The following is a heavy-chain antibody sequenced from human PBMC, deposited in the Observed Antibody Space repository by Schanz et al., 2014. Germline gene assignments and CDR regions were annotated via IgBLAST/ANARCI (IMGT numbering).Heavy chain of an antibody. Sequence: QVQLVQSGAEVKKPGASVKVSCEASGYTFTSYYMHWVRQAPGQGLEWMGWMNPNSGNTGYAQKFQGRVTMTRDTSTSTVYMELSSLRSEDTAVYYCARGGFFDSTSFDSWGQGTLVTVSS. V-gene: IGHV1-46*03. CDR3: ARGGFFDSTSFDS. CDR1: GYTFTSYY. D-gene: IGHD2-2*01. CDR2: MNPNSGNT. J-gene: IGHJ4*02.